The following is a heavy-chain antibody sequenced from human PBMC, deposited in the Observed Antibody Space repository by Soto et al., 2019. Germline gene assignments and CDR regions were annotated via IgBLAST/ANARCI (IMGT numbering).Heavy chain of an antibody. J-gene: IGHJ4*02. CDR1: GYTFTNYG. V-gene: IGHV1-18*01. Sequence: QFQLVQSGAEVKKPGASVKVSCKASGYTFTNYGLSWVRQAPGQGLEWMGWIGAYHGNTNHAQNLQRRVTTTTHTPPNTAYIELRSLRSDDTAVYYCAGAYYADSSGYYPVDYWGQGTLVTVSS. D-gene: IGHD3-22*01. CDR2: IGAYHGNT. CDR3: AGAYYADSSGYYPVDY.